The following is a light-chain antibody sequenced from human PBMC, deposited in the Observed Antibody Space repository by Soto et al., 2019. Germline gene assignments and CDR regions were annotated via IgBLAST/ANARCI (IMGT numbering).Light chain of an antibody. CDR1: SSDVGGYNY. CDR2: DVT. Sequence: QSALTQPRSVSGSPGQSVTISCTGTSSDVGGYNYVSWYQQHPGKAPKLMISDVTKRPSGVPDRFSGSKFGNTASLTISGLQAEDEADYYCCSYAGIYTYVFGAGTKVTVL. J-gene: IGLJ1*01. V-gene: IGLV2-11*01. CDR3: CSYAGIYTYV.